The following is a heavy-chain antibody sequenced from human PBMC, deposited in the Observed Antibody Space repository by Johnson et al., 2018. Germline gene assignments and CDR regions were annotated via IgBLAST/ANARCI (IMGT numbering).Heavy chain of an antibody. CDR3: ARGRLDCSSTSCYSARRNWFDP. Sequence: QVQLVQSGGGLVQXGRSLRLXCAASGFTFRSYAMHWVRPAPGKGLEWVAVISYDGSNKYYADSVKGRFTISRDNSKNTLYLQMNSLRAEDTAVYYCARGRLDCSSTSCYSARRNWFDPWGQGTLVTVSS. CDR2: ISYDGSNK. V-gene: IGHV3-30-3*01. J-gene: IGHJ5*02. CDR1: GFTFRSYA. D-gene: IGHD2-2*01.